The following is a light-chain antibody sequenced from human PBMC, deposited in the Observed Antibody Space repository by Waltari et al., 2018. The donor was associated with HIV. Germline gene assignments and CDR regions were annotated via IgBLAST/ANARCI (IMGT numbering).Light chain of an antibody. Sequence: QSALTQPASVSGSPGQSITISCTGTSSDVGGYNLLSWYQHHPGKAPKLMIYEVSKRPSGVSNRFSGSKSGNTASLTISGLQAEDEADYYCCAYAGSTTYVIFGGGTKLTVL. CDR1: SSDVGGYNL. V-gene: IGLV2-23*02. CDR2: EVS. CDR3: CAYAGSTTYVI. J-gene: IGLJ2*01.